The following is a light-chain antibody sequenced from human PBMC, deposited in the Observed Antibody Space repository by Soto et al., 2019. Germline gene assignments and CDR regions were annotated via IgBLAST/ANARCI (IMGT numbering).Light chain of an antibody. V-gene: IGKV3-15*01. J-gene: IGKJ5*01. CDR2: GAS. Sequence: EVVLTQSPGTLSLSRGERATLSCRASQSVSSSYLAWYQQKPGQAPRLLIYGASTRATGIPARFSGSGSGTEFTLTISSLQSEDFAVYYCQQYNNWPITFGQGTRLEIK. CDR3: QQYNNWPIT. CDR1: QSVSSSY.